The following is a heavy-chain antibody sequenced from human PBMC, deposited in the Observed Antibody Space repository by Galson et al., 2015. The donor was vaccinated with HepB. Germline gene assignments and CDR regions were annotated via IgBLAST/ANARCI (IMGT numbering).Heavy chain of an antibody. CDR2: IDPSDSYT. CDR3: ASHEKVRYCSSTSCQSRGFDP. Sequence: QSGAEMKKPGESLRISCKGSGYSFTSYWISWVRQMPGKGLEWMGRIDPSDSYTNYSPSFQGHVTISADKSISTAYLQWSSLKASDTAMYYCASHEKVRYCSSTSCQSRGFDPWGQGTLVTVSS. CDR1: GYSFTSYW. V-gene: IGHV5-10-1*01. D-gene: IGHD2-2*01. J-gene: IGHJ5*02.